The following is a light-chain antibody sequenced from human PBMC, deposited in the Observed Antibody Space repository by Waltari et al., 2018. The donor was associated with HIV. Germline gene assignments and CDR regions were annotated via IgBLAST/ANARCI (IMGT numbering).Light chain of an antibody. V-gene: IGLV1-44*01. CDR3: AAWDGSVNYSPVV. Sequence: QSVLTQPPSVSGTPGQRVTISCSGSSSNIGSKTINWYQQLPGTAPKLLIYNNNQRPSGVPDRFSGSKSGTSASLAISGLQSEDEADYYCAAWDGSVNYSPVVFGGGTKLTVI. J-gene: IGLJ2*01. CDR2: NNN. CDR1: SSNIGSKT.